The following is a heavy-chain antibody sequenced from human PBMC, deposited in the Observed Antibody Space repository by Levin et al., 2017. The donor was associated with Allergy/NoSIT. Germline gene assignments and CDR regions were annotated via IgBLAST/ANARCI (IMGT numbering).Heavy chain of an antibody. D-gene: IGHD1-26*01. CDR1: GFTFSNAW. CDR2: IKSKTDGGTT. J-gene: IGHJ4*02. V-gene: IGHV3-15*01. CDR3: TTDLPTTWEPHAEENDY. Sequence: LSLTCAASGFTFSNAWMSWVRQAPGKGLEWVGRIKSKTDGGTTDYAAPVKGRFTISRDDSKNTLYLQMNSLKTEDTAVYYCTTDLPTTWEPHAEENDYWGQGTLVTVSS.